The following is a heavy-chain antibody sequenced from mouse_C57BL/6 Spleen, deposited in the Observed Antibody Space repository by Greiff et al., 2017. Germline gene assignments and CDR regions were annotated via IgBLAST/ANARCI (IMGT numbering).Heavy chain of an antibody. D-gene: IGHD1-1*01. V-gene: IGHV1-80*01. J-gene: IGHJ2*01. CDR1: GYAFSSYW. Sequence: VQGVESGAELVKPGASVKISCKASGYAFSSYWMNWVKQRPGKGLEWDGQIYPGDGDTNYNGKFKGKATLTADKSYSTAYMQLSSLTSEDSGVYFWARSDYYGSSYEDYWGQGTTLTVSS. CDR2: IYPGDGDT. CDR3: ARSDYYGSSYEDY.